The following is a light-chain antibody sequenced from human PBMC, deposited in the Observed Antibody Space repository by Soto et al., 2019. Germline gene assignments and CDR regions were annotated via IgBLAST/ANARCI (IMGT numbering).Light chain of an antibody. CDR3: QQGHSMPFT. CDR1: QSITNS. V-gene: IGKV1-39*01. J-gene: IGKJ3*01. Sequence: DIQMTQSPSSLSASVGDRVIITCRASQSITNSLNWYQHKPGKAPTLVVYAASSLQSGVPSRFSGSGSGTDFTLTISSLHPEDFATYFCQQGHSMPFTFGPGTKVDIK. CDR2: AAS.